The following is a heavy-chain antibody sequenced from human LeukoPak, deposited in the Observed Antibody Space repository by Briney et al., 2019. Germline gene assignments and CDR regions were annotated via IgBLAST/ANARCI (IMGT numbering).Heavy chain of an antibody. CDR1: GFTFSSYI. V-gene: IGHV3-48*02. CDR2: ISSSSTI. D-gene: IGHD6-19*01. J-gene: IGHJ1*01. CDR3: ARGTRDSRIAVAGTMYFQH. Sequence: PGGSLRLSCAASGFTFSSYIMNWVRQAPGKGLEWVSYISSSSTIYYADSVKGRFTISRDNAKNSLYLQMNSLRDEDTAVYYCARGTRDSRIAVAGTMYFQHWGQGALVTVSS.